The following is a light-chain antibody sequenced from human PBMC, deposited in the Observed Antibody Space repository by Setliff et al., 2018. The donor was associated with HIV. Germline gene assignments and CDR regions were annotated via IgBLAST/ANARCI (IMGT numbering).Light chain of an antibody. CDR2: SVN. CDR1: SSNIGVNT. V-gene: IGLV1-44*01. J-gene: IGLJ1*01. Sequence: QSVLTQPPSASGTPGQRVTISCSGSSSNIGVNTVNWYQHLPGTAPKLLIYSVNQRPSGVPDRFSGSKSGTSASLAISGLQSEDEADYYCAAWDNSLKGYVFGTGTKSPS. CDR3: AAWDNSLKGYV.